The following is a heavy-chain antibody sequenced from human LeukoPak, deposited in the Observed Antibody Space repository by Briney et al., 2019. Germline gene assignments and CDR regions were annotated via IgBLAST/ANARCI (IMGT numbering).Heavy chain of an antibody. Sequence: SGGSLRLSCTGSGFTFGDYAMNWVRQAPGKGLEWVGFIRSKNYGGTTEYAASVKGRFTISRDDSKSIAYLQMNSLKTEDTAVYYCTRVIVATEDYWGQGTLVTVSS. D-gene: IGHD5-12*01. CDR1: GFTFGDYA. CDR2: IRSKNYGGTT. CDR3: TRVIVATEDY. V-gene: IGHV3-49*04. J-gene: IGHJ4*02.